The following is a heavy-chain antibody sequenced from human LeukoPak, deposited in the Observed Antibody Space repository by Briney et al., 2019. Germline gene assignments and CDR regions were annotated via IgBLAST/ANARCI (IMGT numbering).Heavy chain of an antibody. V-gene: IGHV3-43*02. CDR3: ARDNTGSYEY. CDR1: GFTFGDYD. J-gene: IGHJ4*02. D-gene: IGHD1-26*01. CDR2: IRADGATT. Sequence: PGGSLRLSCAASGFTFGDYDMHWVHQAPGKGLEWVSLIRADGATTRYTDSVKGRFTISRDNSKDSLYLQMNSLRTEDTALYYCARDNTGSYEYWGQGTLVTVSP.